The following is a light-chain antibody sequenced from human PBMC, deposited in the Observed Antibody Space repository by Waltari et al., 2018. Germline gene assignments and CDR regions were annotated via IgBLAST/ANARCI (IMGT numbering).Light chain of an antibody. CDR3: QQSYSTVLT. CDR2: AAS. J-gene: IGKJ4*01. Sequence: DIQMTQSPSSLSASVGDRATITCRASQSISNYLNWYQQKPEKAPKLLIYAASSLQSGVPSRFSGSGSGTDFTLTISSLQPEDFATFYCQQSYSTVLTFGGGTKVEIK. V-gene: IGKV1-39*01. CDR1: QSISNY.